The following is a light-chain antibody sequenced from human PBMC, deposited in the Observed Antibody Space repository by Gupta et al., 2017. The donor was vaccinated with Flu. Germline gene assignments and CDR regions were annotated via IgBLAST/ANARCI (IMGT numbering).Light chain of an antibody. CDR3: QQEGSEPMMYT. CDR2: GAS. Sequence: EIVLTQSPGTLSLSPGERATLSCRASQSVDSKFLAWYQQKSGQSPRLLIYGASNRATGIPDRSNGSGDGTDFTLTISRREPEDFAVYYCQQEGSEPMMYTFGQGTQLEIK. V-gene: IGKV3-20*01. J-gene: IGKJ2*01. CDR1: QSVDSKF.